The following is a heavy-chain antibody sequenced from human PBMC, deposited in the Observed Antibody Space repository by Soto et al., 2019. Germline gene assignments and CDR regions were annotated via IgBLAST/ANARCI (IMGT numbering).Heavy chain of an antibody. Sequence: EVQLLESGGGLVQPGGSLRLSCAASGFTFSSYAMSWVRQAPGKGLEWVSAISGSGGSTYYADSVKGRFTISRDNSKNTLYLQMNSLRAEDTAVYYCAKSGEAIRDYYYGMDVWGQGTTVTVSS. V-gene: IGHV3-23*01. J-gene: IGHJ6*02. CDR1: GFTFSSYA. CDR3: AKSGEAIRDYYYGMDV. CDR2: ISGSGGST. D-gene: IGHD2-2*02.